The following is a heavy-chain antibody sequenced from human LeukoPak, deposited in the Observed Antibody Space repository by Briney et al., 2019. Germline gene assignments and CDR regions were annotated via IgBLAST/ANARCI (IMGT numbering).Heavy chain of an antibody. CDR2: INHSGST. V-gene: IGHV4-34*01. CDR1: GGSFSGYY. CDR3: ARGRYYFDY. Sequence: SETLSLTCAVYGGSFSGYYWSWICQPPGKGLEWIGEINHSGSTNYNPSLKSRVTISVDTSKDQFSLKLSSVTAADTAVYYCARGRYYFDYWGQGTLVTVSS. J-gene: IGHJ4*02.